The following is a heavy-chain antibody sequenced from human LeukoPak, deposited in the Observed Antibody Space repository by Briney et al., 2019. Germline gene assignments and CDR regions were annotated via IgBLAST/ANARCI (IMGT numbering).Heavy chain of an antibody. V-gene: IGHV3-9*01. CDR1: GFTFDDYA. J-gene: IGHJ3*02. CDR3: ARLGPDAFDI. CDR2: ISWNSGSI. Sequence: PGGSLRLSCAASGFTFDDYAMHWVRQAPGKGLEWVSGISWNSGSIGYADSVKGRFTISRDNAKNSLYLQMNSLRAEDTAVYYCARLGPDAFDIWGQGTMVTVSS. D-gene: IGHD5-12*01.